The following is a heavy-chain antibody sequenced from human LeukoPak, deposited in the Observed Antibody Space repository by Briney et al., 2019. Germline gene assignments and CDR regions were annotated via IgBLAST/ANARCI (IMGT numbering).Heavy chain of an antibody. D-gene: IGHD6-13*01. CDR2: INTNTGNP. J-gene: IGHJ4*02. V-gene: IGHV7-4-1*02. Sequence: ASVKVSCKASGYTFTSYAMNWVRQAPGQGLEWMGWINTNTGNPTYAQGFAGRFVFSLDTSVSTAYLQISSLKAEDTAVYYCARGSNTSSWYLGDYWGQGTLVTVSS. CDR1: GYTFTSYA. CDR3: ARGSNTSSWYLGDY.